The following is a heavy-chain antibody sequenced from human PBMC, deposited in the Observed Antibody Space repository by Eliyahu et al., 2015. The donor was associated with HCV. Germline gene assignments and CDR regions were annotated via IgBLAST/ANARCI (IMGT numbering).Heavy chain of an antibody. CDR2: IHYSGST. D-gene: IGHD6-19*01. CDR1: GGSIPTYS. V-gene: IGHV4-59*01. J-gene: IGHJ5*02. Sequence: QVQLQESGPGLVKPSETLSLTCTVSGGSIPTYSWSWIRQPPGKGLGWIGYIHYSGSTNYNPSLKSRVTISLDTSKNQFSLNLTSVTAADTAVYYCASGGGGIAVAGTGGWFDPWGQGTLVTVSS. CDR3: ASGGGGIAVAGTGGWFDP.